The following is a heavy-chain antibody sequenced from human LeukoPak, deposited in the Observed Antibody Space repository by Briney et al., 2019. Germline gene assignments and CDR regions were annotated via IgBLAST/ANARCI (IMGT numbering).Heavy chain of an antibody. J-gene: IGHJ5*02. CDR3: ARYPGYCSGGSCGTNWFDP. Sequence: SETLSLTCAVYGGSFSGYYWSWIRQPPGKGLEWIGEINHSGRTNYNPSLKSRVTISVDTSKNQFSLKLSSVTAADTAVYYCARYPGYCSGGSCGTNWFDPWGQGTLVTVSS. V-gene: IGHV4-34*01. D-gene: IGHD2-15*01. CDR2: INHSGRT. CDR1: GGSFSGYY.